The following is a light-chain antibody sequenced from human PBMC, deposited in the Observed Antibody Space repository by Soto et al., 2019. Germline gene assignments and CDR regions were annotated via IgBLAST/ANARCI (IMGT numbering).Light chain of an antibody. J-gene: IGKJ1*01. CDR2: AAS. V-gene: IGKV3-20*01. CDR3: QQFGTPPWT. Sequence: EIVLTQSPGTLSLSPGERATLSCRASQSVSSNLAWYQQKPGQAPRLLIYAASSRATGIPDRFSGSGSGTDFTLTISSLEPEDFAVYYCQQFGTPPWTFGQGTKVDIK. CDR1: QSVSSN.